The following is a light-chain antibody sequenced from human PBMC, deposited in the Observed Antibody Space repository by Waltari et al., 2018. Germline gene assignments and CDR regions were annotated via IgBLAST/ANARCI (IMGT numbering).Light chain of an antibody. J-gene: IGLJ3*02. CDR1: SNDVGAYNY. CDR3: NSYTSTSTRVV. Sequence: QSALTQPASVSGSPGQSITISCTGTSNDVGAYNYVSWYQQHPGKAPKLMIYEVSNRPSGVARRCSGSKAGNTASLTIAGLQAEDEADYYCNSYTSTSTRVVFGGGTKLTVL. CDR2: EVS. V-gene: IGLV2-14*01.